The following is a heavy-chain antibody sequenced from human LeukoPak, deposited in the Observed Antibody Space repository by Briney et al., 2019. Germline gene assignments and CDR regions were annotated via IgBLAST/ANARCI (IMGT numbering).Heavy chain of an antibody. CDR3: ARLGSNYYYYTDV. D-gene: IGHD2-8*01. CDR2: IKQDGSEK. CDR1: GFTFSSYW. V-gene: IGHV3-7*01. Sequence: PGGSLRLSCAASGFTFSSYWMSWVRQAPGKGLEWVANIKQDGSEKYYVDSVKGRFTISRDNAKNSLYLQMNSLRAEDTAVYYCARLGSNYYYYTDVWGKGTTVTVSS. J-gene: IGHJ6*03.